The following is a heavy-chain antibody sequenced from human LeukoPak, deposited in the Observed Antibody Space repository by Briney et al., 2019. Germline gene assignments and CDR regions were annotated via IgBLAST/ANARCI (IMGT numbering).Heavy chain of an antibody. CDR3: ASRSGYDLLDFQH. Sequence: AGGSLRLSCAASGFTFSSYWMHWVRQAPGKGLVWVSRINTDGSTTIYADSVKGRFTISRDNAKNSLYLQMNSLRAEDTAVYYCASRSGYDLLDFQHWGQGTLVTVSS. J-gene: IGHJ1*01. V-gene: IGHV3-74*01. D-gene: IGHD5-12*01. CDR1: GFTFSSYW. CDR2: INTDGSTT.